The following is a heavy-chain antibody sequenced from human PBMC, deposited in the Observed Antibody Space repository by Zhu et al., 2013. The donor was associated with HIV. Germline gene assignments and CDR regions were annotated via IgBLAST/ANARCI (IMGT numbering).Heavy chain of an antibody. Sequence: QVQLVQSGAEVKKPGSSVKVSCKASGGTFSSYAISWVRQAPGQGLEWMGGIIPIFGTANYAQKFQGRVTMTRNTSISTAYMELSSLRSEDTAVYYCARRDALSGSYSNYGMDVWGQGNPGHRLL. CDR2: IIPIFGTA. CDR3: ARRDALSGSYSNYGMDV. V-gene: IGHV1-69*06. D-gene: IGHD1-26*01. CDR1: GGTFSSYA. J-gene: IGHJ6*02.